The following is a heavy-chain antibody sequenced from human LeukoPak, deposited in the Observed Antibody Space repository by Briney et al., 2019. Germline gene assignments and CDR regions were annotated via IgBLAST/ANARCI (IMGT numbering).Heavy chain of an antibody. CDR2: ISYDGDDK. Sequence: GGSLRLSCVASGFLFNTYGMHWVRQAPGKGLDWVAVISYDGDDKYYADSVKGRFTISRDNSKNTLYLQMNSLRDEATGVYYCAKHKYTSSWPIDNWGQGTLVTVSS. CDR3: AKHKYTSSWPIDN. D-gene: IGHD6-13*01. CDR1: GFLFNTYG. V-gene: IGHV3-30*18. J-gene: IGHJ4*02.